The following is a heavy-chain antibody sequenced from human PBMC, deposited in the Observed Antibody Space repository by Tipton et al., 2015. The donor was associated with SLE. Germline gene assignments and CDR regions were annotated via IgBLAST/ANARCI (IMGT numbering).Heavy chain of an antibody. V-gene: IGHV4-59*01. CDR1: GGSFSSYY. J-gene: IGHJ4*02. D-gene: IGHD2-21*01. Sequence: TLSLTCDVSGGSFSSYYWSWIRQSPGKGLEWIGYVYFSGSTNYNPSLESRVTISVDPSKNQFSLKLFSVTAADTALYYCARGISVVIAKPFLDSWGQGTLVNVSS. CDR2: VYFSGST. CDR3: ARGISVVIAKPFLDS.